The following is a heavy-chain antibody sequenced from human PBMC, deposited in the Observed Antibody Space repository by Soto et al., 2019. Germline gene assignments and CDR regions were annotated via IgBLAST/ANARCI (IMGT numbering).Heavy chain of an antibody. CDR1: GYTFTSYY. CDR3: ARDRDYDFWSGPFGYYYYGRDV. J-gene: IGHJ6*02. D-gene: IGHD3-3*01. V-gene: IGHV1-46*01. CDR2: ITPSGGST. Sequence: ASVKVSCKASGYTFTSYYMHWVRQAPGHGLAWMGIITPSGGSTSYAQKFPGRVTMTRDTSTSTVYMELSSLRSEDTAVYYCARDRDYDFWSGPFGYYYYGRDVWGQGTTVTVSS.